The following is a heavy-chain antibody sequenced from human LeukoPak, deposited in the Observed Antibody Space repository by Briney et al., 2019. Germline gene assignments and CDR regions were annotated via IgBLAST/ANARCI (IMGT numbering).Heavy chain of an antibody. J-gene: IGHJ4*02. D-gene: IGHD3-10*01. Sequence: GGSLRLSCAASGFTFSSYGMSWVRQAPGKGLEWVSAIGGRDGSTYYADSVKGRFTISRDDSKNTLYVQMNSLRAEVTAVYYCARGHYYGSGSLDYWGQGTLVTVSS. CDR3: ARGHYYGSGSLDY. V-gene: IGHV3-23*01. CDR1: GFTFSSYG. CDR2: IGGRDGST.